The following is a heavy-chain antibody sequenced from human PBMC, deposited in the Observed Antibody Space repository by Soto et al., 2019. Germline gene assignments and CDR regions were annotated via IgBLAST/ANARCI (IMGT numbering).Heavy chain of an antibody. D-gene: IGHD3-3*01. Sequence: EGSLRLSCAPAAFTSRNYTMHWVRQAPGKGLERVSYISTSGGTIYYADSLKGRFTVSRDNAKNSLYLQMNSLTAEDTSVYYCVREAIPYYVGNGYYVMAALVIWGECTMVPV. CDR1: AFTSRNYT. CDR2: ISTSGGTI. J-gene: IGHJ3*02. CDR3: VREAIPYYVGNGYYVMAALVI. V-gene: IGHV3-48*01.